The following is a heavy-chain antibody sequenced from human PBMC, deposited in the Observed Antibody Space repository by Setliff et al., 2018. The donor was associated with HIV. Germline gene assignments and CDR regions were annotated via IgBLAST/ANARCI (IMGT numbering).Heavy chain of an antibody. D-gene: IGHD3-10*01. CDR3: ARSGGNWYFNL. V-gene: IGHV4-59*08. CDR1: GGSISSYY. CDR2: IYSSGSL. J-gene: IGHJ2*01. Sequence: PSETLSLTCTVSGGSISSYYWSWIRQPPGKGLEWIAYIYSSGSLNYNPSLKSRVTISVDTSKNQFSLELGSVTAADTAVFYCARSGGNWYFNLWGRGTLVTVSS.